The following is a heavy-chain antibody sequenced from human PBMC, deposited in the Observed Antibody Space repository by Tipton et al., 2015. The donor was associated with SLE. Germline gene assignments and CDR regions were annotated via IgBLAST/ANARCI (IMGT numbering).Heavy chain of an antibody. CDR1: GGSIRSYC. J-gene: IGHJ4*02. V-gene: IGHV4-59*08. Sequence: TLSLTCTASGGSIRSYCWSWIRQPPGKGLEWIAWICYSGSTNYSPSLRSRVTILLDTSESQFSLNLSSVTAADTAVYYCARTSGNFPFDYWGQGSLVTVSS. CDR2: ICYSGST. CDR3: ARTSGNFPFDY. D-gene: IGHD1-26*01.